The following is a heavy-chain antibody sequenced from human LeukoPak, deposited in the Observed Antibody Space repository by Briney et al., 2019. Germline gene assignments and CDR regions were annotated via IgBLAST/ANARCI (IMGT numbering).Heavy chain of an antibody. CDR3: AREGSIDAFDI. V-gene: IGHV3-53*01. D-gene: IGHD6-6*01. Sequence: TGGSLRLSCAASGFTVSSNYMSWVRQAPGKGLEWVSVIYSGGSTYYADSVKGRFTISRDNSKNTLYLQMNSLRAEDTAVYYCAREGSIDAFDIWGQGTMVTVSS. J-gene: IGHJ3*02. CDR2: IYSGGST. CDR1: GFTVSSNY.